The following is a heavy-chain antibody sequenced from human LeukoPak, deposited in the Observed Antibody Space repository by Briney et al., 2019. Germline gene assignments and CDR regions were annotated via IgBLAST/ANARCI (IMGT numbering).Heavy chain of an antibody. CDR3: ATLIIPDI. CDR1: GFTFSSYA. D-gene: IGHD2-21*01. J-gene: IGHJ3*02. V-gene: IGHV3-30*02. CDR2: IRYDGSNK. Sequence: GGSLRLSCAASGFTFSSYALHWVRQAPGKGLEWVAFIRYDGSNKYYADSVKGRFTISRDNSKNTLYLQMNSLRAEDTAVYYCATLIIPDIWGQGTMVTVSS.